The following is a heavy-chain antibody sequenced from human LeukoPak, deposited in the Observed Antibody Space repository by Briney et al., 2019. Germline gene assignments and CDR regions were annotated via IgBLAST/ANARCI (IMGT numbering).Heavy chain of an antibody. CDR1: GFTFDDYA. Sequence: GGSLRLSCAASGFTFDDYAMHWVRQAPGKGLEWVSLISGDGGSTYYADSVKGRFTISRDNSKNSLYLQMNSLRTEDTALYYCAKDPRGGSSPIPYYFDYWGQRALVTVSS. J-gene: IGHJ4*02. CDR2: ISGDGGST. D-gene: IGHD3-16*01. V-gene: IGHV3-43*02. CDR3: AKDPRGGSSPIPYYFDY.